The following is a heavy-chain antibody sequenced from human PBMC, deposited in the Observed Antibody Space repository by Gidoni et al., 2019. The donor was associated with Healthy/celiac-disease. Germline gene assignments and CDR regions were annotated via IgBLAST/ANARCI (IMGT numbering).Heavy chain of an antibody. CDR3: ARDLTDYYDSSGGDFDY. J-gene: IGHJ4*02. CDR1: GFTFSSYA. Sequence: QVQLVESGGGVVQPGRYLRLSCAASGFTFSSYAMHWVRQAPGKGLEWVAVISYYGSNKYYADSLKGRFTISRDNSKNTLYLQMNSLRAEDTALYYCARDLTDYYDSSGGDFDYWGQGTLVTVSS. D-gene: IGHD3-22*01. CDR2: ISYYGSNK. V-gene: IGHV3-30*04.